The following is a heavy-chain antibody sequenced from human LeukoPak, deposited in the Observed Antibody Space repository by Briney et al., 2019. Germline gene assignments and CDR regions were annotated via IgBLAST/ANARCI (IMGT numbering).Heavy chain of an antibody. V-gene: IGHV3-30*18. D-gene: IGHD6-19*01. Sequence: GGSLRLSCAASGFTFSSYGMHWVRQAPGKGLEWVAVISYDGSNKYYADSVKGRFTISRDNSKNTLYLQMNSLRAEDTAVYYCAKELDVFGGWYYPALGYWGQGTLVTVSS. CDR3: AKELDVFGGWYYPALGY. CDR1: GFTFSSYG. CDR2: ISYDGSNK. J-gene: IGHJ4*02.